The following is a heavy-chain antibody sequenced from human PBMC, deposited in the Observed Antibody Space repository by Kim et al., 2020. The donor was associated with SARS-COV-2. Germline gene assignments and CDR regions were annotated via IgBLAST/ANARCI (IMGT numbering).Heavy chain of an antibody. CDR2: ST. D-gene: IGHD3-3*01. J-gene: IGHJ4*02. Sequence: STNYNPSLKCRVTISVDTSKNQFSLKLSSVTAADTAVYYCARGLGARIGYWGQGTLVTVSS. V-gene: IGHV4-34*01. CDR3: ARGLGARIGY.